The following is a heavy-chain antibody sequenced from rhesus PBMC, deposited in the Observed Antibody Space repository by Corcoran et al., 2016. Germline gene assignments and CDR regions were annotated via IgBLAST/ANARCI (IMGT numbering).Heavy chain of an antibody. CDR2: FYGSGGGT. D-gene: IGHD6-31*01. J-gene: IGHJ4*01. CDR1: GGSISDDYY. V-gene: IGHV4-106*01. CDR3: AREVIAAAGMDY. Sequence: QVQLQESGPGLVKPSETLSLTCAVSGGSISDDYYWSWIRQPPGKGLEWIGYFYGSGGGTNYNPSLKNRVTISIDTSKNQFSLKLSSVTAADTAVYYCAREVIAAAGMDYWGQGVLVTVSS.